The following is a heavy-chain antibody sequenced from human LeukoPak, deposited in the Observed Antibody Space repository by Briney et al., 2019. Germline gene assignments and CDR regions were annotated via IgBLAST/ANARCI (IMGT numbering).Heavy chain of an antibody. V-gene: IGHV4-4*07. Sequence: PSETLSLTCTVSGGSISSYYWSWIRQPAGKGLEWIGSIYHSGSTYYNPSLKSRVTISVDTSKNQFSLKLSSVTAADTAVYYCARTRPAGKAFDIWGQGTMVTVSS. CDR2: IYHSGST. D-gene: IGHD6-13*01. CDR1: GGSISSYY. J-gene: IGHJ3*02. CDR3: ARTRPAGKAFDI.